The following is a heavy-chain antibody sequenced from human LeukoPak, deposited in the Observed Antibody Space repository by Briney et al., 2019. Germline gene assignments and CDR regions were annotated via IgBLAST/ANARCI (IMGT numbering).Heavy chain of an antibody. V-gene: IGHV3-21*01. CDR2: ISSSSSYI. J-gene: IGHJ4*02. CDR1: GFTFSSYS. Sequence: GGSLRLSCAASGFTFSSYSMNWVRQAPGKGLEWVSSISSSSSYIYYADSVKGRFTISRDNAKNSLYLQMNSLRAEDTAVYYCARHRSGGYSYGVPDYWGQGTLVTVSS. D-gene: IGHD5-18*01. CDR3: ARHRSGGYSYGVPDY.